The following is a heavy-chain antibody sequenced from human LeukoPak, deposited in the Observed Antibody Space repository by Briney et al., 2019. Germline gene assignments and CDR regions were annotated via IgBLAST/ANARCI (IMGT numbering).Heavy chain of an antibody. V-gene: IGHV4-39*01. CDR1: GGSISSSSYS. D-gene: IGHD3-9*01. CDR2: IYYSGST. CDR3: ARKWETGFDWLSPPPHQHNWFDP. J-gene: IGHJ5*02. Sequence: PSETLSLTCTVSGGSISSSSYSWGWIRQPPGKGLEWVGSIYYSGSTYYNPSLKSRVTISVDTSKNQFSLKLSSVTAADTAVYYCARKWETGFDWLSPPPHQHNWFDPWGQGTLVTVSS.